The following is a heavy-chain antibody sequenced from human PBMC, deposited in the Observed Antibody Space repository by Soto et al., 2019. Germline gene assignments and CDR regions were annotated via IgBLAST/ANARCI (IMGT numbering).Heavy chain of an antibody. V-gene: IGHV4-39*01. CDR2: IYYSGRT. Sequence: SETLSLTCIVSVESISSSSYYWGWIRQPPGKGLEWIGSIYYSGRTYYNPSFKSRVTISIDTSKNQFSLKLSSVTATDTAVYHSARQRTTVVTQDYFDHWCQGDLLNVSS. D-gene: IGHD2-21*02. CDR1: VESISSSSYY. CDR3: ARQRTTVVTQDYFDH. J-gene: IGHJ4*02.